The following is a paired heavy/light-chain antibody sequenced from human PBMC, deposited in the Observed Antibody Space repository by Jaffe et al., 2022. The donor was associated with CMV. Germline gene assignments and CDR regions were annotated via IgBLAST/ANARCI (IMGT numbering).Heavy chain of an antibody. CDR3: AKDLYLAGETYYHYYGMDV. D-gene: IGHD1-26*01. Sequence: QVQLVESGGGVVQPGRSLRLSCAASGFTFSNYGMHWVRQAPGKGLEWVAVTSYDGDNKYYADSVKGRFTISRDNSKNTLYLEMNSLRSEDTAVYYCAKDLYLAGETYYHYYGMDVWGQGTTVTVSS. J-gene: IGHJ6*02. CDR2: TSYDGDNK. V-gene: IGHV3-30*18. CDR1: GFTFSNYG.
Light chain of an antibody. CDR3: AAWDDSLSVLV. V-gene: IGLV1-47*01. CDR2: RDS. Sequence: QSVLTQPPSASGTPGQRVTISCSGASSNIGSYYVYWYQQLPGTAPKLLIYRDSQRPSGVPDRFSGSKSGTSASLAIRGLRSEDEADYYCAAWDDSLSVLVSGGGTKLTVL. J-gene: IGLJ3*02. CDR1: SSNIGSYY.